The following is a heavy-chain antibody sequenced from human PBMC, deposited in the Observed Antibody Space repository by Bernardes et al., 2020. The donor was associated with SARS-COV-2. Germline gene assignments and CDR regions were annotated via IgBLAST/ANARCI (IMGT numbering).Heavy chain of an antibody. V-gene: IGHV1-2*06. D-gene: IGHD5-18*01. CDR2: INPNSGDT. CDR3: ARGHIYAKDC. Sequence: ASVKVSCMASGYSFTDHYIHWVRQAPGQGLEYMGHINPNSGDTDSPQKFQGRVTMTRDTSISTAYMELSRLKSDDTAMYFCARGHIYAKDCWGQGTLITVSS. J-gene: IGHJ4*02. CDR1: GYSFTDHY.